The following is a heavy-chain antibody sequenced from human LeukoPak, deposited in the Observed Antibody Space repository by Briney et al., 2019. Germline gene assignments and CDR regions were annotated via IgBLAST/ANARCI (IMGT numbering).Heavy chain of an antibody. V-gene: IGHV3-30*03. D-gene: IGHD2/OR15-2a*01. CDR3: ARNRGVDY. Sequence: GGSLRLSCAASGFTFSSYGMHWVRQAPGKGLEWVAVISYDGSNKYYADSVKGRFTISRDNSKNTLYLQMNSLRVEDTAVYYCARNRGVDYWGQGTLVTVSS. J-gene: IGHJ4*02. CDR1: GFTFSSYG. CDR2: ISYDGSNK.